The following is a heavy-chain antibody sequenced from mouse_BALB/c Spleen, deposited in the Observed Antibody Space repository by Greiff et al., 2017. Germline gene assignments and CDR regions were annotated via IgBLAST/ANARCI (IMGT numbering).Heavy chain of an antibody. CDR1: GYTFTSYW. D-gene: IGHD2-12*01. J-gene: IGHJ4*01. Sequence: VQLLQSGADLVKPGASVKLSCKTSGYTFTSYWIQWVNQRPGQGLGWFGEIFPGTGTTYYHEKFKGKATLTIDTTSNTAYMQLSSLTSEDATVLFYGGLYRDGVDYAMDYWGQGTTVTVSS. CDR2: IFPGTGTT. CDR3: GGLYRDGVDYAMDY. V-gene: IGHV1S132*01.